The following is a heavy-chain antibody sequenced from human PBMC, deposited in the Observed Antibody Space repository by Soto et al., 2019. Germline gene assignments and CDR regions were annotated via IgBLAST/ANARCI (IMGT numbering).Heavy chain of an antibody. CDR1: GFTFSSYA. CDR3: AKDSPYQTIENLRFWSGYHEAPYMDV. V-gene: IGHV3-23*01. D-gene: IGHD3-3*01. J-gene: IGHJ6*03. Sequence: GGSLRLSCAASGFTFSSYAMSWVRQAPGKGLEWVSAISGSGGSTYYADSVKGRFTISRDNSKNTLYLQMNSLRAEDTAVYYCAKDSPYQTIENLRFWSGYHEAPYMDVWGKGTTVTVSS. CDR2: ISGSGGST.